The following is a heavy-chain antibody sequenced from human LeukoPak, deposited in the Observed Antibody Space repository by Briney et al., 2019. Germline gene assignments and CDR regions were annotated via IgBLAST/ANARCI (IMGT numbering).Heavy chain of an antibody. CDR2: ISSSGSTI. Sequence: GGSLRLSCAASGFTFSDYYMSWIRQAPGKGLEWVSYISSSGSTIYYADCVKGRFTISRDNAKNSLYLQMNSLRTEDTAVYYCARGGLYDYVWGSYRYTREGYYFDYWGQGTLVTVSS. CDR1: GFTFSDYY. CDR3: ARGGLYDYVWGSYRYTREGYYFDY. V-gene: IGHV3-11*04. D-gene: IGHD3-16*02. J-gene: IGHJ4*02.